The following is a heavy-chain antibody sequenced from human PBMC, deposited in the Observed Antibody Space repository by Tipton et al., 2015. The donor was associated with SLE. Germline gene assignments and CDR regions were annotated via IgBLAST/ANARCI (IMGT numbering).Heavy chain of an antibody. Sequence: TLSLTCNVSGDSISRSTYYWGWIRQPPGKGLEGIGTIYYLGNTYYNPSLKSRVTMSVDTPMNHFSLKLSSVTAADTAVYYCAKLRRPAVTLYYMDVWGKGTTVTISS. CDR2: IYYLGNT. V-gene: IGHV4-39*02. CDR3: AKLRRPAVTLYYMDV. CDR1: GDSISRSTYY. D-gene: IGHD2-15*01. J-gene: IGHJ6*03.